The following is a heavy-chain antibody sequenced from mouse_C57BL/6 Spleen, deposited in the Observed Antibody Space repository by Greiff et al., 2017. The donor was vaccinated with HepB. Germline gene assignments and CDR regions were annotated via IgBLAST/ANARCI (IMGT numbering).Heavy chain of an antibody. Sequence: QVQLQQPGAELVMPGASVKLSCKASGYTFTSYWMHWVKQRPGQCLEWIGEIDPSDSYTNYNQKFKGKSTLTVDKSSSTAYMQLSSLTSEDSAVYYCATYSNYWYFDVWGTGTTVTVSS. D-gene: IGHD2-5*01. CDR3: ATYSNYWYFDV. J-gene: IGHJ1*03. CDR2: IDPSDSYT. V-gene: IGHV1-69*01. CDR1: GYTFTSYW.